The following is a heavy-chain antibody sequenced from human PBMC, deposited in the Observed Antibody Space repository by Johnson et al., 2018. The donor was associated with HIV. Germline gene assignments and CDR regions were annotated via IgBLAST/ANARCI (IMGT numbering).Heavy chain of an antibody. CDR2: ISYDGSNK. Sequence: QVQLVESGGGVVQPGRSLRLSCAASGFTFSSYGMHWVRQAPGKGLEWVAVISYDGSNKYYADSVMGRFTISRDNSKNTLYLQMSSLRSEDTAVYYCARDSDYTNSWNAFDIWGQGTMVTVSS. CDR3: ARDSDYTNSWNAFDI. CDR1: GFTFSSYG. V-gene: IGHV3-30*03. D-gene: IGHD6-6*01. J-gene: IGHJ3*02.